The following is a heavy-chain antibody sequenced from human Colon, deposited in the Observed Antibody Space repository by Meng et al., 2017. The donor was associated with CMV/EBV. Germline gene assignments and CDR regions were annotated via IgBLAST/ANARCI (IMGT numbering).Heavy chain of an antibody. Sequence: SGGSVNSGDYYWTSIRQPPGKGLEWIGYLHNSGSTYYNPSLKSRINISLDTSKNQLSLELNSVTAADTAVYYCARDRITVAGNWFDPWGQGTLVTVSS. CDR3: ARDRITVAGNWFDP. V-gene: IGHV4-30-4*01. CDR2: LHNSGST. CDR1: GGSVNSGDYY. J-gene: IGHJ5*02. D-gene: IGHD6-19*01.